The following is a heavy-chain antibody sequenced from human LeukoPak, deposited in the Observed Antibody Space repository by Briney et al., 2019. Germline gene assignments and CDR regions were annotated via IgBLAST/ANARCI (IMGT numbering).Heavy chain of an antibody. D-gene: IGHD3-10*01. CDR3: ARDGLLWFGEANPNWFDP. J-gene: IGHJ5*02. CDR2: INTNTGNP. CDR1: GYTFTSYA. Sequence: ASVKVSCKASGYTFTSYAMNWVRQAPGQGLEWMGWINTNTGNPTYAQGFTGRFVFSLDTSVSTAYLQISSLKAEDTAVYYCARDGLLWFGEANPNWFDPWGQGTLVTVSS. V-gene: IGHV7-4-1*02.